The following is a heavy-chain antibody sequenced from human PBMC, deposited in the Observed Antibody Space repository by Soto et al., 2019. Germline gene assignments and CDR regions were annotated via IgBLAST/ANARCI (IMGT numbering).Heavy chain of an antibody. CDR1: GGTFSSYA. Sequence: QVQLVQSGAEVKKPGSSVKVSCKASGGTFSSYAINWVRQAPGQGLEWMGGIIPIFATADYAQKFQGRVKITEDESTSTAYMELSSLRSEDTAVYYCAQCLLGVNYYYGMDVWGQGTTVTVSS. CDR2: IIPIFATA. CDR3: AQCLLGVNYYYGMDV. V-gene: IGHV1-69*12. J-gene: IGHJ6*02. D-gene: IGHD3-16*01.